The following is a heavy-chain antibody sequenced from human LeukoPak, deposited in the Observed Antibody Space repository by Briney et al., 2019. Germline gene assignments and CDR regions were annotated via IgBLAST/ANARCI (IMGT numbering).Heavy chain of an antibody. J-gene: IGHJ4*02. CDR2: IYYSGST. Sequence: SETLSLTCTVSGGSISSGDYHWSWIRQPPGKGLEWIGYIYYSGSTYYNPSLKSRVTISVDTSKNQFSLTLSSVTAADTAVYYCARVGGYCSSTSCYYYFDYWGQGTLVTVSS. CDR1: GGSISSGDYH. V-gene: IGHV4-30-4*08. D-gene: IGHD2-2*01. CDR3: ARVGGYCSSTSCYYYFDY.